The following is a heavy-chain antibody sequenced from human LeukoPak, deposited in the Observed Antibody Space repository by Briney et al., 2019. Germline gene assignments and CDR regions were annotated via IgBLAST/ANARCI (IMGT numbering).Heavy chain of an antibody. J-gene: IGHJ4*02. CDR3: AKASRQLVDRGYYFDY. Sequence: PGGSLRLSCAASGFTFSSYAMSWVRQAPGKGLEWVSTISANGGSTYYADSVKGRFTISRDNSENTLFLQMNSLRAEDTAVYYCAKASRQLVDRGYYFDYWGQGTLVTVSS. CDR2: ISANGGST. V-gene: IGHV3-23*01. CDR1: GFTFSSYA. D-gene: IGHD6-13*01.